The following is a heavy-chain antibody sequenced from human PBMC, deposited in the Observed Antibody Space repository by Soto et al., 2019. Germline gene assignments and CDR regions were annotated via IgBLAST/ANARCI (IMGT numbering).Heavy chain of an antibody. CDR3: ARDKITGLFDY. CDR2: INHSGST. Sequence: QVQLQQWGAGLLKPSETLSLTCAVYGGSFSGYYGTWIRQPPGTGLEWSGEINHSGSTNYNPSLKSRVTISVDTSQNQFSLQLTSVTAPDTAVYYCARDKITGLFDYWGQGTLVTVSS. J-gene: IGHJ4*02. V-gene: IGHV4-34*01. D-gene: IGHD2-8*02. CDR1: GGSFSGYY.